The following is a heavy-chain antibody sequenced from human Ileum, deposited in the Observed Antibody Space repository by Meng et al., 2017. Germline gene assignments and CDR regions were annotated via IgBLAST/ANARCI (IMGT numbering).Heavy chain of an antibody. J-gene: IGHJ3*02. CDR1: GYTFTDYY. V-gene: IGHV1-2*06. CDR3: ARDDGYGYGMWDAFDI. D-gene: IGHD5-18*01. CDR2: INPNSGGT. Sequence: ASVKVSCKASGYTFTDYYIHWVRQAPGQGLESMGRINPNSGGTNYAQKFQGRVTMTRETSITTAYMELSRLRSDDTAVYYCARDDGYGYGMWDAFDIWGQGTMVTVSS.